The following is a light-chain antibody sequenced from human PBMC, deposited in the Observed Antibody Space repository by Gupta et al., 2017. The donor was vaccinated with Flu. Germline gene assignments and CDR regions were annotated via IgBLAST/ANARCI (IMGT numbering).Light chain of an antibody. CDR2: GAS. CDR3: QQYNNCPLT. J-gene: IGKJ4*01. Sequence: EIVVTQSPATLSVSPGERATLSCRASQRVGSMLAWYPQTPGQAPRLLIYGASTRATGIPARISGSGSGTEFTLTISSLQSEDFGVHYCQQYNNCPLTFGGGTKVDIK. V-gene: IGKV3-15*01. CDR1: QRVGSM.